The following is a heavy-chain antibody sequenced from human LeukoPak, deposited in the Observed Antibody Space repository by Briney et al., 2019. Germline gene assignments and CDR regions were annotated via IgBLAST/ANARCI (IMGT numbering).Heavy chain of an antibody. V-gene: IGHV4-39*01. J-gene: IGHJ3*02. D-gene: IGHD1-26*01. CDR1: GGSISSSSYY. CDR2: IYYSGST. Sequence: ASETLSLTCTVSGGSISSSSYYWGWIRQPPGKGLEWIGSIYYSGSTYYNPPLKSRVTISVDTSKNQFSLKLSSVTAADTAVYYCARVGGSYRNDAFDIWGQGTMVTVSS. CDR3: ARVGGSYRNDAFDI.